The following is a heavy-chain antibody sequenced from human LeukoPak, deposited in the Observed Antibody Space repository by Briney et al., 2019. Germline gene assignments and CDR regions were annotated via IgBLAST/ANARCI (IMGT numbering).Heavy chain of an antibody. CDR2: INHSGST. D-gene: IGHD3-9*01. J-gene: IGHJ5*02. Sequence: SETLSLTCAVYGGSFSGYYWSWIRQPPGKGLEWIGEINHSGSTNYNPSPKSRVTISVDTSKNQFSLKLSSVTAADTAVYYCARGLRYFDWYTRKTNWFDPWGQGTLVTVSS. V-gene: IGHV4-34*01. CDR3: ARGLRYFDWYTRKTNWFDP. CDR1: GGSFSGYY.